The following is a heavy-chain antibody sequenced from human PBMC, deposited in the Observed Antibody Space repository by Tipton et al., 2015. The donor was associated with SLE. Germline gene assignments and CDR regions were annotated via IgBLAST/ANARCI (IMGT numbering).Heavy chain of an antibody. CDR2: IYYSGTT. CDR1: GYSISAGYY. Sequence: GLVKPSETLSLKCAVSGYSISAGYYWGWVRQPPGKGLEWIGAIYYSGTTFYNPSFKSRVTISVDTSKNQFSLKLTSVTAADTAVYYCAVNVVVKVQVDYWGPGAPVTVSS. D-gene: IGHD2-21*01. J-gene: IGHJ4*02. CDR3: AVNVVVKVQVDY. V-gene: IGHV4-38-2*01.